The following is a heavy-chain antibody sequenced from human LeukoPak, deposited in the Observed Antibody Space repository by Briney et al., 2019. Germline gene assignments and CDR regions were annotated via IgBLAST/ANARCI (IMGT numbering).Heavy chain of an antibody. Sequence: GGSLRLSCEVSGFTFSTYGMTWVRQAPGKGLEWVSGISASGGSTFYADSVKGRSTISRDKSKNTLYLQMNSLRVEDTAVYYCAKVITTILVAQYYMDVWGKGTTVTVSS. D-gene: IGHD3-22*01. J-gene: IGHJ6*03. CDR2: ISASGGST. CDR1: GFTFSTYG. CDR3: AKVITTILVAQYYMDV. V-gene: IGHV3-23*01.